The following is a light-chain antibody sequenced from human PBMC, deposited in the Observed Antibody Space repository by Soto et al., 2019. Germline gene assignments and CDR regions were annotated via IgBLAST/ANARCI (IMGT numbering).Light chain of an antibody. CDR3: QQFDNLPLT. J-gene: IGKJ4*01. Sequence: DLQLTQSPSSLSASVGDRVTIACQASQDISNHLNWYQQKPGKAPMLLIYDVSNLETGVPSRFRGSGSGTDFTFTIINLQPEDIATYYCQQFDNLPLTFGGGTKVEIK. CDR2: DVS. CDR1: QDISNH. V-gene: IGKV1-33*01.